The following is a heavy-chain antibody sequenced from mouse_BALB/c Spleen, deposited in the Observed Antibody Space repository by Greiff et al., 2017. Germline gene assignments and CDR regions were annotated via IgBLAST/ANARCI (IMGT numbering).Heavy chain of an antibody. Sequence: EVKLVESGPSLVKPSQTLSLTCSVTGDSITSGYWNWIRKFPGNKLEYMGYISYSGTTYYNPSLKSRISITRDTSKNQYYLQLNSVTTEDTATYYCAKGGLRSVFDYWGQGTTLTVSS. CDR2: ISYSGTT. V-gene: IGHV3-8*02. CDR1: GDSITSGY. J-gene: IGHJ2*01. CDR3: AKGGLRSVFDY. D-gene: IGHD2-2*01.